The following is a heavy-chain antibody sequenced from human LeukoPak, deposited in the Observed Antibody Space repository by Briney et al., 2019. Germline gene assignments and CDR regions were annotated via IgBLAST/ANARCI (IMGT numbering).Heavy chain of an antibody. Sequence: ETLSLTCAVYGGSFSGYYWSWVRQAPGKGLEWVSAISGSGGSTYYADSVKGRFTISRDNSKNTLYLQMNSLRAEDTAVYYCAKDPMTEDYYDSSGYYLWGQGTLVTVSS. V-gene: IGHV3-23*01. CDR1: GGSFSGYY. J-gene: IGHJ5*02. CDR3: AKDPMTEDYYDSSGYYL. D-gene: IGHD3-22*01. CDR2: ISGSGGST.